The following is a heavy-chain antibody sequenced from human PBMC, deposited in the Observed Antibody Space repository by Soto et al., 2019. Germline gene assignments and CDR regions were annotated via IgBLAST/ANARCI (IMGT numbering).Heavy chain of an antibody. D-gene: IGHD3-9*01. CDR3: ATSAHYDNLTGYSTDAFDI. CDR2: IIPILGIA. V-gene: IGHV1-69*02. J-gene: IGHJ3*02. Sequence: SVKVSFKASGGTFSSYTISWVRQAPGQGLEWMGRIIPILGIANYAQKFQGRVTITADKSTSTAYMELSSLRSEDTAVYYCATSAHYDNLTGYSTDAFDIWGQGTMVTVSS. CDR1: GGTFSSYT.